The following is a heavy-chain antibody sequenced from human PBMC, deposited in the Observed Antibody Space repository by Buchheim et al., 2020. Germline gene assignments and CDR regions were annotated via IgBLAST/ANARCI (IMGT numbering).Heavy chain of an antibody. J-gene: IGHJ4*02. CDR3: ARSRQGFDATSHYWFYSDL. CDR2: ISDSGTT. D-gene: IGHD1-26*01. V-gene: IGHV4-39*01. Sequence: QLQLQESGPGLVKPSETLSVTCTVSGGSIRSSNYYWDWIRQPPGKGLEWIGNISDSGTTYYNPSLKSRVTIGLDTSRNQVSLRLTSVTAADTAVFYCARSRQGFDATSHYWFYSDLWGQGTL. CDR1: GGSIRSSNYY.